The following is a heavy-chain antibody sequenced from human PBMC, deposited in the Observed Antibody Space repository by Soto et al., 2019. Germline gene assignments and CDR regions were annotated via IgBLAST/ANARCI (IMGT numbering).Heavy chain of an antibody. D-gene: IGHD3-10*01. CDR2: IYTSGST. J-gene: IGHJ4*02. Sequence: PSETLSLTCTVSGGSISSYYWTWIRQPSGKGLEWIGRIYTSGSTNYNPSLKSRVTMSVDTSKNQFSLKLNSVTAADTAVYYCARDLKFGQADYWGQGSQVTVSS. CDR1: GGSISSYY. CDR3: ARDLKFGQADY. V-gene: IGHV4-4*07.